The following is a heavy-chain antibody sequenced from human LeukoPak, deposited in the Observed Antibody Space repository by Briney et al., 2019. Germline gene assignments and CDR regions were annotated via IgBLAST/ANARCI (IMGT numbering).Heavy chain of an antibody. CDR1: GYTFTGYY. V-gene: IGHV1-18*04. Sequence: ASVKVSCKTSGYTFTGYYMHWVRQAPGQGLEWMGWISPYNVNTKYAQKLQGRVTMTTDTSTSTAYMELRSLRSDDTAVYYCARGGQVENWGQGTLVTVSS. J-gene: IGHJ4*02. CDR2: ISPYNVNT. CDR3: ARGGQVEN.